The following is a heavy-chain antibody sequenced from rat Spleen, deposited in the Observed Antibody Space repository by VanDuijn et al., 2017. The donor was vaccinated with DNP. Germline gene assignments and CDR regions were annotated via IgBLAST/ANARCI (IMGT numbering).Heavy chain of an antibody. D-gene: IGHD1-11*01. J-gene: IGHJ2*01. V-gene: IGHV4-2*01. CDR2: INDDSSTI. Sequence: EVKLVESGGGLVQPGSSLKLSCAASGFNFKAYWMGWVRQAPGKGLEWIGEINDDSSTIKYSPSLKDKFTISRDNAQNTLYLQMSKLGSEDTAIYYCAKGPNYGGWSDYFDYWGQGVMVTVSS. CDR1: GFNFKAYW. CDR3: AKGPNYGGWSDYFDY.